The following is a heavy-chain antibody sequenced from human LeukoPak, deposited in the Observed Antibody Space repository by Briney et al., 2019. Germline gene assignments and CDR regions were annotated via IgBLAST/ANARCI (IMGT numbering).Heavy chain of an antibody. CDR2: INGNGGRK. D-gene: IGHD3-9*01. CDR1: GFTFDDYG. CDR3: ERAAYDILTGSQGWFDP. Sequence: PGWSLRLSCAASGFTFDDYGMSWVRQAPGKGLEWVSGINGNGGRKGYADSVKGRFTISRDNAKNSLYLQMNSLRAEDTALYLCERAAYDILTGSQGWFDPWGQGTLVTVSS. J-gene: IGHJ5*02. V-gene: IGHV3-20*01.